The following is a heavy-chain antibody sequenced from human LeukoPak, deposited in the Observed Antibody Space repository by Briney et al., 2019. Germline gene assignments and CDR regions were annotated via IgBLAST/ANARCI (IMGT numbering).Heavy chain of an antibody. D-gene: IGHD2-15*01. CDR3: ARSRPHCSGGSCYSGWFDP. V-gene: IGHV4-4*02. Sequence: SGTLSLTCAVSGGSISSSNWWSWVRQPPGKGLEWIGEIYHSGSTNYNPSLKRRVTISVDKSKNQFSLKLSSVTAADTAVYYCARSRPHCSGGSCYSGWFDPWGQGTLVTVSS. J-gene: IGHJ5*02. CDR2: IYHSGST. CDR1: GGSISSSNW.